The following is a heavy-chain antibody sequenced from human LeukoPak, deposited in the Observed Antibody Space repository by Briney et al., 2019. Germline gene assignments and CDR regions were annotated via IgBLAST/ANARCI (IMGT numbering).Heavy chain of an antibody. J-gene: IGHJ4*02. CDR2: IDPTGRSV. CDR3: ARKLAL. V-gene: IGHV3-48*02. CDR1: GFSFSSYG. Sequence: GGSLRLSCAASGFSFSSYGMNWVRQAPGQGLEWVSYIDPTGRSVYYADSVKGRFTVSRDNANHSVFLQMNSLRDDDTAVYLCARKLALWGQGTLVTVSS.